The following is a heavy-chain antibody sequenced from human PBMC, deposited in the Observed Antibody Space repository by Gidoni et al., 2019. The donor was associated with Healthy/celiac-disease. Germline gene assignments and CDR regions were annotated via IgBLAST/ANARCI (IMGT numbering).Heavy chain of an antibody. D-gene: IGHD3-22*01. CDR2: ISGSGGST. V-gene: IGHV3-23*01. CDR1: GFTFSSYA. CDR3: AKDKRITMIVVVITFDAFDI. J-gene: IGHJ3*02. Sequence: EVQLLESGGGLVQPGGSLRLSCAASGFTFSSYAMRWVRQAPGKGLDWVSAISGSGGSTYYADSVKGRFTISRDNSKNTLYLQMNSLRAEDTAVYYCAKDKRITMIVVVITFDAFDIWGQGTMVTVSS.